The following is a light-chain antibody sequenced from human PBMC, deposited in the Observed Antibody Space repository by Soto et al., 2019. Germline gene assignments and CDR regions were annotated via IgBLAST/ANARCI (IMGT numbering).Light chain of an antibody. Sequence: QSVRTQPAALSGSPGRAITISCTGTNSYLWTYNLVSWYQQLPGKAPKTIIYEVTKRPSGVSKRFSGSKSGNTASLTISGLQAEDEADYYCCSYVGSDIFYVFGTGTKVTVL. CDR1: NSYLWTYNL. J-gene: IGLJ1*01. CDR3: CSYVGSDIFYV. V-gene: IGLV2-23*02. CDR2: EVT.